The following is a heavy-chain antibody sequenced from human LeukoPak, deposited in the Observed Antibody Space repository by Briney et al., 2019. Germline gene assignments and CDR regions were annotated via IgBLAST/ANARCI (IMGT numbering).Heavy chain of an antibody. CDR3: ARDGVGIAAAGTGSDY. V-gene: IGHV3-48*01. CDR1: GLTFSSYS. CDR2: ISSSSSTI. Sequence: GGSLRLSCAASGLTFSSYSMSWVRQAPGKGLEWVSYISSSSSTIYYADSVKGRFTISRDNAKNSLYLQMNSLRAEDTAVYYCARDGVGIAAAGTGSDYWGQGTLVTVSS. J-gene: IGHJ4*02. D-gene: IGHD6-13*01.